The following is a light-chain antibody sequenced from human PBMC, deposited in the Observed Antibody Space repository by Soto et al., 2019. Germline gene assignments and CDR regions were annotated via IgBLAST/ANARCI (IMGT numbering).Light chain of an antibody. CDR2: FGS. J-gene: IGKJ5*01. V-gene: IGKV2-28*01. CDR1: QSLLYNNTYTY. CDR3: MQALQSLT. Sequence: DIVMTQSPLTLPVTPGEPASISCSSSQSLLYNNTYTYLDWYVQKPGQSPQLLIYFGSNRAPGVPDRFSGSGSGTDFTLKINRVEAEDVGIYYCMQALQSLTFGQGTRLEI.